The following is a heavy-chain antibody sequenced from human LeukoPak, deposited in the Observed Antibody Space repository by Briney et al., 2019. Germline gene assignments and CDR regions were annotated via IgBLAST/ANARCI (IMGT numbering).Heavy chain of an antibody. V-gene: IGHV4-39*07. J-gene: IGHJ4*02. CDR2: IHYSGGT. CDR3: ARLDYGDFSTESFDY. D-gene: IGHD4-17*01. CDR1: GASISSSRYY. Sequence: PSETLSLTCTVSGASISSSRYYWAWIRQPPGRGLEWIGSIHYSGGTYYNPSLKSRVTISVDTSKNQFSLKLSSVTAADTAVYYCARLDYGDFSTESFDYWGQGTLVTVSS.